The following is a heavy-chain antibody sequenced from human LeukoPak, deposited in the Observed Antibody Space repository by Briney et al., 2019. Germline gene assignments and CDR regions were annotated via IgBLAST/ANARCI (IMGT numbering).Heavy chain of an antibody. J-gene: IGHJ6*03. Sequence: GGSLRLPCAVSGFTFSSYWMSWVRQAPGKGLEWVANIKQDGSEKYYVDSVKGRFTISRDNAKNSLYLQMNSLRAEDTAVYYCARDRYCTNGVCYDMDVWGKGTTVTVSS. V-gene: IGHV3-7*01. CDR1: GFTFSSYW. CDR3: ARDRYCTNGVCYDMDV. CDR2: IKQDGSEK. D-gene: IGHD2-8*01.